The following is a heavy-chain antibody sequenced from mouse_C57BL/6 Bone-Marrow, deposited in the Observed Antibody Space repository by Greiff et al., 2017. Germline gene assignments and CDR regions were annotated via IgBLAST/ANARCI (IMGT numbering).Heavy chain of an antibody. CDR1: GFTFSSYA. CDR2: ISSGGDYI. D-gene: IGHD1-1*01. CDR3: TRSYGSPFAY. J-gene: IGHJ3*01. V-gene: IGHV5-9-1*02. Sequence: EVQRVESGAGLVKPGGSLKLSCAASGFTFSSYAMSWVRQTPEKRLEWVAYISSGGDYIYYADTVKGRFTISRDNARNTLYLQMSSLKSEDTAMYDCTRSYGSPFAYWGQGTLVTVSA.